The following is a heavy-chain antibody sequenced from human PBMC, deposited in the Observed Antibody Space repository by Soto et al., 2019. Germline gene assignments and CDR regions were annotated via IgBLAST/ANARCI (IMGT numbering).Heavy chain of an antibody. CDR2: IYYSGGT. CDR3: AKETGHSKPFDY. V-gene: IGHV4-59*12. Sequence: PSETLSLTCTVSGGSISSYYWSWIRQPPGKGLEWIGYIYYSGGTNYNPSLKSRVTISVDTSKNQFSLKLSSVTAEDTAVYYCAKETGHSKPFDYWGQGTLVTVSS. D-gene: IGHD5-12*01. CDR1: GGSISSYY. J-gene: IGHJ4*02.